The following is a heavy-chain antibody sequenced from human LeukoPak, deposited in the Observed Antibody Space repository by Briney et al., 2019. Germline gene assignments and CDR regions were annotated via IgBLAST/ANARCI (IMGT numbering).Heavy chain of an antibody. CDR1: GGSFSSYT. J-gene: IGHJ3*02. Sequence: ASVTVSCKASGGSFSSYTISWVRQAPGQGLEWMGWISTYNGNTNYAQKLQGRVTMTTDTSTSTAYMELRSLRSDDTAVYYCARDPPEGAFDIWGQGTMVTVSS. CDR3: ARDPPEGAFDI. CDR2: ISTYNGNT. V-gene: IGHV1-18*01.